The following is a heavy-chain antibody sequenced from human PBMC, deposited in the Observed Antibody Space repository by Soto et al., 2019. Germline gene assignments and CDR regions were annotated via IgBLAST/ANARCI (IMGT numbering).Heavy chain of an antibody. Sequence: QVQLQESGPGLVKPSETMSLTCTASGSSISNKYWNWMRQPPGKGLEWIGHIYNGERTNYNPSLKCRVTTSVDTSKNHFSLKLGSVTAADTAVYYCAQTTGWPGFDYWGQGILVTVSS. V-gene: IGHV4-59*01. CDR3: AQTTGWPGFDY. D-gene: IGHD6-19*01. CDR1: GSSISNKY. J-gene: IGHJ4*02. CDR2: IYNGERT.